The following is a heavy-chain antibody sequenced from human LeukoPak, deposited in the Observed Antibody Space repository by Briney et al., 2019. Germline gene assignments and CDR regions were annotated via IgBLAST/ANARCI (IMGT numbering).Heavy chain of an antibody. J-gene: IGHJ6*03. CDR2: IIPIFGRA. Sequence: SVKVSCKASGGTFSSYAISWVRQAPGQGLEWMGGIIPIFGRANYAQKFQGRVTITACESTSKAYMELRSWRSEDKAVYYCARSARGDRGYDYEHIWYYYYYMDVWGKGTTVTISS. CDR1: GGTFSSYA. CDR3: ARSARGDRGYDYEHIWYYYYYMDV. V-gene: IGHV1-69*01. D-gene: IGHD5-12*01.